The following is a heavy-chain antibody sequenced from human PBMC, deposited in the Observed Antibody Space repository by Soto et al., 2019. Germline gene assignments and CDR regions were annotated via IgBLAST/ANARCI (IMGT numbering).Heavy chain of an antibody. J-gene: IGHJ6*02. CDR2: VLPIFGTT. CDR3: ARTQGFYPLDV. V-gene: IGHV1-69*06. CDR1: GGSFNIYT. Sequence: QVQLVQSGAEVKKLGSSVKVSCKASGGSFNIYTINWVRQAPGQGLEWMGGVLPIFGTTNYAQKFQGRVTITADKSASTSYMELSSLRSDDTAVYYCARTQGFYPLDVWGQGTTVTVSS.